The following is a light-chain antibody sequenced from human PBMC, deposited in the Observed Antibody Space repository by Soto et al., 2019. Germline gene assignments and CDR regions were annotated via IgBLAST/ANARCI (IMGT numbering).Light chain of an antibody. J-gene: IGKJ5*01. CDR2: DAS. V-gene: IGKV3-11*01. Sequence: EVVLTQSRATLSLSPGRRATLCCRASQSIRSSLAWYPKKPGQAPRLVIFDASNRANGVPARFGGSGSGTDFTLTINSLEPEDFAVYYCQQRNVWHPITFGQGTRLEIK. CDR1: QSIRSS. CDR3: QQRNVWHPIT.